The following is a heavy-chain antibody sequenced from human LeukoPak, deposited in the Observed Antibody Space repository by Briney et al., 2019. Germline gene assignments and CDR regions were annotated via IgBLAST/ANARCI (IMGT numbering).Heavy chain of an antibody. D-gene: IGHD3-16*01. V-gene: IGHV4-59*08. CDR1: GGSISSYF. CDR2: IDYSGST. Sequence: SETLSLTCTVSGGSISSYFWSWIRQPPGKGLEWIGYIDYSGSTNYNPSLKSRVTISVDTSENQFSLKLSSVTAADTAVYFCARSSFGRPEVWGQGTTVTVSS. CDR3: ARSSFGRPEV. J-gene: IGHJ6*02.